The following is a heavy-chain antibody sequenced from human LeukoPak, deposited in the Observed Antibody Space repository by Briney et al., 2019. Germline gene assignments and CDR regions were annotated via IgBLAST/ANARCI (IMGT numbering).Heavy chain of an antibody. Sequence: PGGSLRLSCAASGFTFSSYSMNWVRQAPGKGLEWVSYISSSSSTIYYADSVKGRFTISRDNAKNSLYLQTNSLRAEDTAVYYCAREDLLWYFDLWGRGTLVTVSS. J-gene: IGHJ2*01. V-gene: IGHV3-48*04. CDR3: AREDLLWYFDL. CDR2: ISSSSSTI. CDR1: GFTFSSYS.